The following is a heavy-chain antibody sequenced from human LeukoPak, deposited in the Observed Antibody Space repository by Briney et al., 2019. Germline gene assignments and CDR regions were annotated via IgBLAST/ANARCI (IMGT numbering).Heavy chain of an antibody. D-gene: IGHD3-10*01. CDR1: GFTFSNAW. Sequence: GGSLTLTCPASGFTFSNAWMSWVRQAPAKGLEWVSAISGSGGSTYYADSVKGRFTISRDNSKNTLYLQMNSLRAEDTAVYYCAQGAMVRGARSSNYWGQGTLVTVSS. CDR3: AQGAMVRGARSSNY. V-gene: IGHV3-23*01. J-gene: IGHJ4*02. CDR2: ISGSGGST.